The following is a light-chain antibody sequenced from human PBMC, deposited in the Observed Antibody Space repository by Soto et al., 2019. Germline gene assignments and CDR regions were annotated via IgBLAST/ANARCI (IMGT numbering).Light chain of an antibody. CDR2: GAS. V-gene: IGKV3-20*01. Sequence: ESGFTQSPGTLSLSPGERATLPCRASQTVISNYLAWYQQKTGQAPRLLIYGASSRAAGIPDRFTGSGSGTDFTLTISRLEPADFAMYYCQQYGSSTWTFGQGTKVDIK. CDR1: QTVISNY. J-gene: IGKJ1*01. CDR3: QQYGSSTWT.